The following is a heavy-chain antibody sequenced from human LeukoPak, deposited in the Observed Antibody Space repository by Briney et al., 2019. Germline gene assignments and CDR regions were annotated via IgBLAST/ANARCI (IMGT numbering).Heavy chain of an antibody. D-gene: IGHD2-2*01. CDR1: GGTFSSYA. CDR3: ARGLGCSSTSCPPNWFDP. V-gene: IGHV1-69*01. Sequence: SVKVSCKASGGTFSSYAFSWVRQAPGQGLEWMGGTIPIFGTANYAQKFQGRVTITADESTSTAYMELSSLRSEDTAVYYCARGLGCSSTSCPPNWFDPWGQGTLVTVSS. J-gene: IGHJ5*02. CDR2: TIPIFGTA.